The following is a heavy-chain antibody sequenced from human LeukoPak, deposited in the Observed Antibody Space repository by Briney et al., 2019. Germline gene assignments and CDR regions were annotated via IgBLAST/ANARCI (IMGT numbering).Heavy chain of an antibody. CDR3: ARVTASIPTNWFDP. V-gene: IGHV4-59*01. CDR2: IYYSGST. D-gene: IGHD3-3*02. Sequence: PSETLSLTCTVSGGSISSYYWSWIRQPPGKGLGWIGYIYYSGSTNYNPSLKSRVTISVDTSKNQFSLKLSSVTAADTAVYYCARVTASIPTNWFDPWGQGTLVTVSS. CDR1: GGSISSYY. J-gene: IGHJ5*02.